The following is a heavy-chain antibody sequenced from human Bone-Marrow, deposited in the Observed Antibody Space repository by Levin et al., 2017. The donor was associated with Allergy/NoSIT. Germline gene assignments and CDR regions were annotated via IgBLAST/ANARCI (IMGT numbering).Heavy chain of an antibody. J-gene: IGHJ5*02. CDR1: GGSISSTKW. CDR2: ISHIGDT. Sequence: PSETLSLTCAVSGGSISSTKWWSWVRQPPGKGLEWIGEISHIGDTNYNPSLKTRVTTSVDKSMNQFLQKTNSVTAADPAVYYCARDRGQRRSSDWFDPWGQGTLVTVSS. CDR3: ARDRGQRRSSDWFDP. V-gene: IGHV4-4*02. D-gene: IGHD6-6*01.